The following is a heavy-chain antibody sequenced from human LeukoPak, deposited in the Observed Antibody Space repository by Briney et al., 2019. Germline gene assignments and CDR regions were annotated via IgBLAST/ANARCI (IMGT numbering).Heavy chain of an antibody. CDR2: IDQGGNT. Sequence: SGGSLRLSCAASGFTFSNAWMSWVRQSPGKGLEWVGEIDQGGNTHYNPSLKSRLRMSVDTSKNQFSLRLTSVTAADSGVYYCARLKWEETTFRNFYYGMDVWGRGTTVIVSS. CDR1: GFTFSNAW. J-gene: IGHJ6*02. V-gene: IGHV4-34*01. D-gene: IGHD1-26*01. CDR3: ARLKWEETTFRNFYYGMDV.